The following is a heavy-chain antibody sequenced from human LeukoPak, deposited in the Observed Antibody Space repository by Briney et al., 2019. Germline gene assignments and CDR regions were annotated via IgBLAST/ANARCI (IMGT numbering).Heavy chain of an antibody. CDR3: ARYDSSSCPDAFDI. CDR1: GFTFSSSA. D-gene: IGHD6-13*01. J-gene: IGHJ3*02. CDR2: IYSGGST. Sequence: GGSLRLSCAASGFTFSSSAMNWVRQAPGKGLEWVSLIYSGGSTYYADSVKGRFTTSRDNSKNTLYLQMSSLRAEDTAVYYCARYDSSSCPDAFDIWGQGTMVTVSS. V-gene: IGHV3-53*05.